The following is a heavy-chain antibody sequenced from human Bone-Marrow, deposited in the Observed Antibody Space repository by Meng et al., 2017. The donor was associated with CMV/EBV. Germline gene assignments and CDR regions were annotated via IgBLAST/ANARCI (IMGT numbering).Heavy chain of an antibody. CDR2: IYYSGST. V-gene: IGHV4-39*07. J-gene: IGHJ6*02. CDR3: AREAVRGTRDYYYGMDV. Sequence: GSLRLSCTVPGGSISSSSYYWGWIRQPPGKGLEWIGSIYYSGSTYYNPSLKSRVTISVDTSKNQFSLKLRSVTAADTAVYYCAREAVRGTRDYYYGMDVWGLGTTVTVSS. D-gene: IGHD3-16*02. CDR1: GGSISSSSYY.